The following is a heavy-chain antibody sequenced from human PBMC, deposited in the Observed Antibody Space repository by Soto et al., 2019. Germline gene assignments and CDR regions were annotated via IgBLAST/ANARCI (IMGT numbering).Heavy chain of an antibody. Sequence: VQLQESGPGLVRPSGTLSLTCAVSGASISSGNWWSWVRQSPVKGLEWIGEIYHSGSTNHNPSLKSRVIISVDESRNQSYLKLSSVTAADTAVYFCASHRGHTFGPYDDWGPGTQVTVSS. CDR3: ASHRGHTFGPYDD. D-gene: IGHD3-16*01. J-gene: IGHJ4*01. CDR2: IYHSGST. CDR1: GASISSGNW. V-gene: IGHV4-4*02.